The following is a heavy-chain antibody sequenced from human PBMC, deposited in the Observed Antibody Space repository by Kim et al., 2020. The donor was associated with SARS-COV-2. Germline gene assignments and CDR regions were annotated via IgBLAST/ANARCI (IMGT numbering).Heavy chain of an antibody. J-gene: IGHJ5*02. CDR2: ISAYNGNT. CDR3: ARDLLLWFSGSLKDNWFDP. Sequence: ASVKVSCKASGYTFTSYGISWVRQAPGQGLEWMGWISAYNGNTNYAQKLQGRVTMTTDTSTSTAYMELRSLRSDDTAVYYCARDLLLWFSGSLKDNWFDPWGQGTLVTVSS. CDR1: GYTFTSYG. V-gene: IGHV1-18*04. D-gene: IGHD3-10*01.